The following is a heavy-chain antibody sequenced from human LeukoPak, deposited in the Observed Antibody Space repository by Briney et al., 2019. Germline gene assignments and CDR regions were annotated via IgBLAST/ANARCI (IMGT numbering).Heavy chain of an antibody. CDR2: ISSSSSYI. CDR3: ARDRQLVASMDY. D-gene: IGHD6-13*01. V-gene: IGHV3-21*01. J-gene: IGHJ4*02. Sequence: GGSLRLSCAASGFTFSSNAMNWVRQAPGKGLEWVSSISSSSSYIYYADSVKGRFTISRDNAKNSLYLQMNSLRAEDTAVYYCARDRQLVASMDYWGQGTLVTVSS. CDR1: GFTFSSNA.